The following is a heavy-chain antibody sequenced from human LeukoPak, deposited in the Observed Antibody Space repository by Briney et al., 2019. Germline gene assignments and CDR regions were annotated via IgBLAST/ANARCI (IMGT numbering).Heavy chain of an antibody. V-gene: IGHV4-30-2*01. CDR1: GGSISSGGYS. CDR2: IYHSGST. CDR3: ARAPYDILTGYYSWFDP. J-gene: IGHJ5*02. D-gene: IGHD3-9*01. Sequence: SETLSLTCAVSGGSISSGGYSWSWIRQPPGTGLEWIGYIYHSGSTYYNPSLKSRVTISVDRSKNQFSLKLSSVTAADTAVYYCARAPYDILTGYYSWFDPWGQGTLVTVSS.